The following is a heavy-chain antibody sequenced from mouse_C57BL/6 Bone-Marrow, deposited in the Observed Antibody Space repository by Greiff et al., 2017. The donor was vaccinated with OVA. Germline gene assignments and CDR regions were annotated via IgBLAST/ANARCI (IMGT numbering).Heavy chain of an antibody. D-gene: IGHD1-1*01. Sequence: EVKLVESGGGLVQPKGSLKLSCAASGFSFNTYAMNWVRQAPGKGLEWVARIRSKSNNYATYYADSVKDRFTISRDDSESMLYLQMNNLKTEDTAMYYCVRHGFYYYGSSFYYYAMDYGGQGTSVTVSS. J-gene: IGHJ4*01. CDR3: VRHGFYYYGSSFYYYAMDY. CDR2: IRSKSNNYAT. V-gene: IGHV10-1*01. CDR1: GFSFNTYA.